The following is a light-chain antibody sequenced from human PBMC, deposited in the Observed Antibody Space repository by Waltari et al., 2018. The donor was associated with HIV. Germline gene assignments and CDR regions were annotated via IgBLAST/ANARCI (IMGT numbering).Light chain of an antibody. J-gene: IGLJ3*02. CDR3: AAWDDILSGLV. CDR2: RNG. CDR1: NSNIGTNH. Sequence: QSVLTQPPPASGTPGQRVTIPCSGSNSNIGTNHVYWYQQLPGTTPKLLIYRNGLRPSGVPDRFSGSKSGTSASLAISGLRSEDEAAYYCAAWDDILSGLVFGGGTKLTVL. V-gene: IGLV1-47*01.